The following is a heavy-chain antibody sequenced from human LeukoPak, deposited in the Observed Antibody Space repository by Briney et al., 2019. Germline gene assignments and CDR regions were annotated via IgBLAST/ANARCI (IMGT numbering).Heavy chain of an antibody. Sequence: PGGSLRLSCAASGFTFDDYAMHWVRQAPGKGLGWVSGISWNSGSIGYADSVKGRFTISRDNAKNSLYLQMNSLRAEDMALYYCAKAGTTWDYFDYWGQGTLVTVSS. CDR2: ISWNSGSI. J-gene: IGHJ4*02. CDR1: GFTFDDYA. D-gene: IGHD1-1*01. CDR3: AKAGTTWDYFDY. V-gene: IGHV3-9*03.